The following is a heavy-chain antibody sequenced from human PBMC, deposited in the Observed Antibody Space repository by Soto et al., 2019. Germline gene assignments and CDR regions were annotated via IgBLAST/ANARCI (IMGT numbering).Heavy chain of an antibody. CDR3: ARDYYGSGSYPRAGWFDP. Sequence: SETLSLTCTVSGGSISSYYWSWIRQPPGKGLEWIGYIYYSGSTNYNPSLKSRVTISVDTSKNQFSLKLSSVTAADTAVYYCARDYYGSGSYPRAGWFDPWGQGTLVTVSS. J-gene: IGHJ5*02. CDR2: IYYSGST. CDR1: GGSISSYY. D-gene: IGHD3-10*01. V-gene: IGHV4-59*01.